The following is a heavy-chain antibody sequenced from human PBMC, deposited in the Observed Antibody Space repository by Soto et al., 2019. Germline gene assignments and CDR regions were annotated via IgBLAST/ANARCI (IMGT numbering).Heavy chain of an antibody. J-gene: IGHJ5*02. D-gene: IGHD3-3*02. Sequence: QVQLVQPGAEVRKPGASVKVSCKASGDIFTNFDFNWVRQATGQGPEWIGWMRANSGDTGYDQKFQGRDSMTRDTSMSTAYMELSSPRAEDTAVYYCARYIYGQGFKAWGQGTLVFVSS. CDR3: ARYIYGQGFKA. CDR1: GDIFTNFD. V-gene: IGHV1-8*01. CDR2: MRANSGDT.